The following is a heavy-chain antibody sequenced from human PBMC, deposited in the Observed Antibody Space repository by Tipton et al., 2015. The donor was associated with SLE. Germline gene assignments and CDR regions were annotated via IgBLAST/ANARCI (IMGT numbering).Heavy chain of an antibody. J-gene: IGHJ4*02. CDR3: ARRGGGRTTMVYYFDY. CDR1: GGSISSYY. V-gene: IGHV4-59*08. Sequence: GLVKPSETLSLTCTVSGGSISSYYWSWIRQPPGKGLEWIGYIYYSGSTNYNPSLKSRVTISVDTSKNQFSLKLSSVTAADTAVYYCARRGGGRTTMVYYFDYWGQGTLVTVSS. CDR2: IYYSGST. D-gene: IGHD4-23*01.